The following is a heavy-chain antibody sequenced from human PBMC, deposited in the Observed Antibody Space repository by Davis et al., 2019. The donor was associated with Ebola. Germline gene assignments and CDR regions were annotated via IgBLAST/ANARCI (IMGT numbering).Heavy chain of an antibody. CDR2: IIPILGIA. V-gene: IGHV1-69*10. CDR3: ARVVGTIFGVVKLHYFDY. CDR1: GGTFSSYA. D-gene: IGHD3-3*01. J-gene: IGHJ4*02. Sequence: SVKVSCKASGGTFSSYAISWVRQAPGQGLEWMGGIIPILGIANYAQKFQGRVTITADESTSTAYMELSSLRSEDTAVYYCARVVGTIFGVVKLHYFDYWGQGTLVTVSS.